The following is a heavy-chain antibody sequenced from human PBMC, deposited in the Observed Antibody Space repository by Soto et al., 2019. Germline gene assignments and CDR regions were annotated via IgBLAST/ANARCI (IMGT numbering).Heavy chain of an antibody. V-gene: IGHV1-2*04. J-gene: IGHJ6*02. D-gene: IGHD1-1*01. CDR2: INPNSGGT. Sequence: ASVKVSCKASGYTFTGYYMHWVRQAPGQGLEWMGWINPNSGGTNYAQKFQGWVTMTRDTSISTAYMELSRLRSDDTAAYYCARDSTTGNHYYYYGMDVWGQGTTVTVSS. CDR3: ARDSTTGNHYYYYGMDV. CDR1: GYTFTGYY.